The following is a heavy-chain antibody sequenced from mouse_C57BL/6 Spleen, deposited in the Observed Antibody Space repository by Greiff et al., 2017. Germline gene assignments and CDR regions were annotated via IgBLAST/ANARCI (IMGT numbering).Heavy chain of an antibody. V-gene: IGHV1-22*01. Sequence: VQLQQSGPELVKPGASVKMSCKASGYTFTDYNMHWVKQSHGKSLEWIGYINPNNGGTSYNQKFKGKATLTVNKSSSTAYMELRSLTSEDSAVYYCAREGFYYDYDGYWYFDVWGTGTTVTVSS. CDR3: AREGFYYDYDGYWYFDV. J-gene: IGHJ1*03. CDR1: GYTFTDYN. D-gene: IGHD2-4*01. CDR2: INPNNGGT.